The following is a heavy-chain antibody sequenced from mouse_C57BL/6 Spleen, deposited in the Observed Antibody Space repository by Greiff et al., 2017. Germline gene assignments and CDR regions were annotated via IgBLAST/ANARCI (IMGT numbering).Heavy chain of an antibody. J-gene: IGHJ2*01. CDR2: IVPENGDT. D-gene: IGHD1-1*01. V-gene: IGHV14-4*01. CDR3: TKNYGSSY. CDR1: GFNIKDDY. Sequence: VQLQQSGAELVRPGASVKLSCTASGFNIKDDYMHWVKQRPEQGLEWIGWIVPENGDTEYASKFQGKATITADTSSNTAYLQLSSLASEDTAVYYWTKNYGSSYWGQGTTLTVSS.